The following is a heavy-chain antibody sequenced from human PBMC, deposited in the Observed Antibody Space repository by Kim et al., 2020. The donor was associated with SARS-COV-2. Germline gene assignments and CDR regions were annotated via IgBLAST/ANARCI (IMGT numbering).Heavy chain of an antibody. D-gene: IGHD1-1*01. Sequence: VKSRITINPDTSKNQFSLQLNSVTPEDTAVYYCARGGTTGTTYYYYGMDVWGQGTTVTVSS. CDR3: ARGGTTGTTYYYYGMDV. J-gene: IGHJ6*02. V-gene: IGHV6-1*01.